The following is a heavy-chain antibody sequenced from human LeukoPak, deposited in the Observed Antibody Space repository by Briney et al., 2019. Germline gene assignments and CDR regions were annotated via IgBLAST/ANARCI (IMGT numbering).Heavy chain of an antibody. Sequence: GGSLRLSCAASGFDFSDYAMHWIRQAPGRGPEWVAVILFDGLHQDYADSVKGRFAISRDNSNNTLYLQLTNLRPDDTAVYYCARERNQLARFDYWGQGALVIVSS. CDR2: ILFDGLHQ. D-gene: IGHD1-14*01. CDR1: GFDFSDYA. CDR3: ARERNQLARFDY. J-gene: IGHJ4*02. V-gene: IGHV3-30*09.